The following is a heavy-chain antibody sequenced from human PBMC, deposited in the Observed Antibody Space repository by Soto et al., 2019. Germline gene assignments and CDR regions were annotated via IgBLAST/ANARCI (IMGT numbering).Heavy chain of an antibody. CDR2: IIPIFGTA. J-gene: IGHJ5*01. V-gene: IGHV1-69*13. Sequence: ASVKVSCKASGGTFSSYAISWVRQAPGQGLEWMGGIIPIFGTANYAQKFQGRVTITADESTSTAYMELSSLRSEDTAVYYCARVPPVYSYGRWSRLDSGGQGTLVTVSS. CDR1: GGTFSSYA. D-gene: IGHD5-18*01. CDR3: ARVPPVYSYGRWSRLDS.